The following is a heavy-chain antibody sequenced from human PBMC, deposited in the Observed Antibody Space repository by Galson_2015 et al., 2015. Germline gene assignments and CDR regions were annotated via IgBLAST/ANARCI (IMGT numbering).Heavy chain of an antibody. CDR1: GFTFSDYY. CDR3: ARAHCTNGVCYFWNAFDI. J-gene: IGHJ3*02. V-gene: IGHV3-11*01. D-gene: IGHD2-8*01. Sequence: SLRLSCAASGFTFSDYYMSWIRQAPGKGLEWISYISSSGSTRYYADSVKGRLTISRDNAKNSLYLQMNSLRAEDTAVSYCARAHCTNGVCYFWNAFDIWGQGTMVTVSS. CDR2: ISSSGSTR.